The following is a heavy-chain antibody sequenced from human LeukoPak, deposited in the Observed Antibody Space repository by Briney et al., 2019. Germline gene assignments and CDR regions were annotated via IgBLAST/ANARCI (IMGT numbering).Heavy chain of an antibody. CDR3: AKDGVTIFGVPIGMDV. CDR2: ISYDGSNK. CDR1: GFTFSSYG. D-gene: IGHD3-3*01. J-gene: IGHJ6*02. V-gene: IGHV3-30*18. Sequence: GGSLRLSCAASGFTFSSYGMLWVRQAPGKGLEWVAVISYDGSNKYYADSVKGRFTISRDNSKNALYLQMNSLRAEDTAVYYCAKDGVTIFGVPIGMDVWGQGTTVTVSS.